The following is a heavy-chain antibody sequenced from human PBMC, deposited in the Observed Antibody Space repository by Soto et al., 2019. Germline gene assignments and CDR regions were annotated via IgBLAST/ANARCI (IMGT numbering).Heavy chain of an antibody. Sequence: QVQLVQSGAEVKKPGASVKVSCKASGYTFTSYAMHWVHQAPGQRLEWMGWINAGNGNTKYSQKFQGRVTITRDTSASTAYMELSSLRSEDTAVYYCARDTNPDPYDFWSGYYDYWGQGTLVTVSS. J-gene: IGHJ4*02. CDR2: INAGNGNT. CDR3: ARDTNPDPYDFWSGYYDY. CDR1: GYTFTSYA. V-gene: IGHV1-3*01. D-gene: IGHD3-3*01.